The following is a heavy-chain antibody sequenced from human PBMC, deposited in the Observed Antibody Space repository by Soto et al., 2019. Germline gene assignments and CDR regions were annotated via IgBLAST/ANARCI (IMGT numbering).Heavy chain of an antibody. D-gene: IGHD2-2*01. CDR2: INPNSGGT. CDR1: GYTFTGYY. J-gene: IGHJ3*02. V-gene: IGHV1-2*04. Sequence: ASVKVSCKASGYTFTGYYMHWVRQAPGQGLEGMGWINPNSGGTNYAQKFQGWVTMTRDTYISTAYMEQSRLRSDDTAVYYGAGCKYEGSRGDAFDIWGQGTMVTVSS. CDR3: AGCKYEGSRGDAFDI.